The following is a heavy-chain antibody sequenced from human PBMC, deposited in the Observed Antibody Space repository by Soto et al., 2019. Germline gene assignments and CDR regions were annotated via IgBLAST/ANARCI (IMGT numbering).Heavy chain of an antibody. CDR2: ISHSGDT. CDR3: TRIYCTNTSCFIHGMDV. D-gene: IGHD2-2*01. J-gene: IGHJ6*02. V-gene: IGHV4-38-2*01. Sequence: PSETLSLTCAVSGYVITNGYHWGWIRQPPGKELEWIGTISHSGDTYYNPSLKSRVTISIDTAKNHLSLILGSVTAADTATYYCTRIYCTNTSCFIHGMDVWGQGTKVTVSS. CDR1: GYVITNGYH.